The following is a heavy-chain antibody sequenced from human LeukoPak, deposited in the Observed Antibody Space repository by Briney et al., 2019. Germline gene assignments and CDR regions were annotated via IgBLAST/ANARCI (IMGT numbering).Heavy chain of an antibody. CDR1: GFTFSSYA. CDR2: INGEESST. CDR3: TRNPDGRNWFDP. Sequence: GRSLRLSCAASGFTFSSYAMHWVRQAPGKGLVWVSHINGEESSTSYADSVKGRFTISRDNAKNTLYLQMNSLRVEDTAMYYCTRNPDGRNWFDPWGQGTLVTVSS. D-gene: IGHD1-14*01. V-gene: IGHV3-74*01. J-gene: IGHJ5*02.